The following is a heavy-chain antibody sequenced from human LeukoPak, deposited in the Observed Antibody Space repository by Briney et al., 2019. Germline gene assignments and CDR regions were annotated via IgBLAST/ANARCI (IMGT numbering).Heavy chain of an antibody. D-gene: IGHD6-13*01. V-gene: IGHV6-1*01. CDR1: GDSVSDNSAT. CDR3: ARSAAGTIDY. J-gene: IGHJ4*02. CDR2: TYYRSKWYY. Sequence: SQTLSLTCDISGDSVSDNSATWNWIRQSPSRGLEWLGRTYYRSKWYYGYAVSVKSRITINPDTSKNQFSLQLNSVTPEDTAVYYCARSAAGTIDYWGQGTPVTVSS.